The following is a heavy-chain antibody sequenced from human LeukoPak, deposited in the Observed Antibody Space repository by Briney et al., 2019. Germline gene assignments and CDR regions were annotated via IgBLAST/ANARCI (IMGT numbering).Heavy chain of an antibody. D-gene: IGHD6-13*01. CDR3: AKEAVRSSIAVAGTRYFQH. J-gene: IGHJ1*01. Sequence: PGGSLRLSCAASGFTFSRYGMSWVRQAPGKGLEWVSAISGSGGSTFYADSVKGRFTISRDNSKNTLYLQMNSPRAEDTAVYYCAKEAVRSSIAVAGTRYFQHWGQGTLVTVSS. V-gene: IGHV3-23*01. CDR2: ISGSGGST. CDR1: GFTFSRYG.